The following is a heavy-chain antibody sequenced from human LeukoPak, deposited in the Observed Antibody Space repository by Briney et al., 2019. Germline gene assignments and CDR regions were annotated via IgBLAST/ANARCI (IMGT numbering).Heavy chain of an antibody. V-gene: IGHV4-31*03. CDR2: IYYNGNT. J-gene: IGHJ4*02. CDR3: ARTQLWAYFDY. D-gene: IGHD5-18*01. Sequence: KSSEILSLTCTVSGGSISSGGYYWNWIRQHPGKGLEWIGHIYYNGNTYYNPSLKTRHTISVDTSKHQFSLKLRSVTAADPPVFFCARTQLWAYFDYWGQGTLVSVSS. CDR1: GGSISSGGYY.